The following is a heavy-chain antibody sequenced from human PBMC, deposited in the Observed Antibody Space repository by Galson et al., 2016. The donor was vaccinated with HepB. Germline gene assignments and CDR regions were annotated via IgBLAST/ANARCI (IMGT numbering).Heavy chain of an antibody. Sequence: PALVKPTQTLTLTCAFSGFSLSTTGMCVSWIRQPPGKALEWLARVEWDDDKFYSTSLKTRLTISKDTSKNQVVLTMTNMYPVDTATYYCARSLRGSPYFQNWGQGTLVTVSS. V-gene: IGHV2-70*17. D-gene: IGHD1-26*01. CDR3: ARSLRGSPYFQN. CDR1: GFSLSTTGMC. CDR2: VEWDDDK. J-gene: IGHJ1*01.